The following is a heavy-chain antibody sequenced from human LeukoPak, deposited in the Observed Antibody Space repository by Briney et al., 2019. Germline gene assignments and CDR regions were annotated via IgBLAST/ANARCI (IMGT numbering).Heavy chain of an antibody. D-gene: IGHD3-22*01. CDR3: AKDRLAYYDSSGYYVY. V-gene: IGHV3-23*01. CDR2: ISGSGGST. CDR1: GFTFSSYA. Sequence: PGGSLRLSCAASGFTFSSYAMSWVRQAPGKGLEWVSAISGSGGSTYYADSVKGRFAISRDNSKNTLYLQMNSLRAEDTAVYYCAKDRLAYYDSSGYYVYWGQGTLVTVSS. J-gene: IGHJ4*02.